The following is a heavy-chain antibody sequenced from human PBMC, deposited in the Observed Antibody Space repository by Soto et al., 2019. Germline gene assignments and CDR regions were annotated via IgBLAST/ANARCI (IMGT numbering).Heavy chain of an antibody. Sequence: SETLSLTCTVSGDSMDSFYWNWIRQPPGKGLEWIGNIYYTVSTNYNPSLESRVSISIDTSKNQFSLQLTSVTAADTAIYYCARDATLRHWGHGTLVTVSS. CDR1: GDSMDSFY. CDR3: ARDATLRH. V-gene: IGHV4-59*01. D-gene: IGHD2-15*01. J-gene: IGHJ4*01. CDR2: IYYTVST.